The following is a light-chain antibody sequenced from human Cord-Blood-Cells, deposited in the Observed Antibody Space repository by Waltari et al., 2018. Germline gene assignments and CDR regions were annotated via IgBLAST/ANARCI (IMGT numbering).Light chain of an antibody. CDR1: SSDVGSYNL. V-gene: IGLV2-23*01. CDR2: EGS. Sequence: QSALTQPASVSGSPGQSVTISCTGTSSDVGSYNLVSWYQPHPGKAPKLMIYEGSKRPSGVSTRFSGSKSGNTASLTISGLQAEDEADYYCCSYAGSSTLYVFGTGTKVTVL. CDR3: CSYAGSSTLYV. J-gene: IGLJ1*01.